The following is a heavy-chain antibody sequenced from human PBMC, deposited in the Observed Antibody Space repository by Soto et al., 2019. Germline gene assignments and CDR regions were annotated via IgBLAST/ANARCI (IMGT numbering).Heavy chain of an antibody. CDR3: TTGRMDYYCYGLDV. J-gene: IGHJ6*02. D-gene: IGHD2-15*01. CDR2: IKSKTDGGAT. Sequence: VQVVESGGGLVKPGGSLRLSCAVSGFTFNNVWMNWVRQAPGKGLEWVGHIKSKTDGGATDYPAPVKGRFTISRDDSKNTLYLQMNSLKTEDTAVYYCTTGRMDYYCYGLDVWGQGSTVTVSS. V-gene: IGHV3-15*07. CDR1: GFTFNNVW.